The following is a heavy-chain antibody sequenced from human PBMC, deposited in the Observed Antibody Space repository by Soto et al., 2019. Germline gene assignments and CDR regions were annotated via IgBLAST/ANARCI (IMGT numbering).Heavy chain of an antibody. V-gene: IGHV4-59*08. J-gene: IGHJ3*02. Sequence: SETLSLTCTVSGGSISSYYWSWIRQPPGKGLEWIGYIYYSGSTNYNPSLKSRVTISVDTSKNQFSLKLSSVTAADTAVYYCARHIPTRWYDYIWGSYRYQPDAFDIWGQGTMVTVSS. CDR1: GGSISSYY. CDR2: IYYSGST. CDR3: ARHIPTRWYDYIWGSYRYQPDAFDI. D-gene: IGHD3-16*02.